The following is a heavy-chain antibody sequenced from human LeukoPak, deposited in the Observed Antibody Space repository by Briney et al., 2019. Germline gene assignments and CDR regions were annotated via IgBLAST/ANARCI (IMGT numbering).Heavy chain of an antibody. CDR2: VSTNNDKA. CDR1: GYTFTSYS. D-gene: IGHD3-9*01. V-gene: IGHV1-18*01. Sequence: ASVKVSCKASGYTFTSYSFSWERQAPGQGLEWMGWVSTNNDKANYAQKLQGRVTMTTDTSTSTAYMELRSLSSDDTAVYYCARVVTGYYRLDPWGLGTLVTVSS. CDR3: ARVVTGYYRLDP. J-gene: IGHJ5*02.